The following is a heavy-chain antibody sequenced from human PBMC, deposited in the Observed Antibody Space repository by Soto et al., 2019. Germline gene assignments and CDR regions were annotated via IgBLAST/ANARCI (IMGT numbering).Heavy chain of an antibody. CDR3: ARSVRYCSGGSCYFTRDAFDI. CDR2: IYYSGDT. Sequence: SETLSLTCTVSGGSISSSSYYWGWIRQPPGKGLEWIGTIYYSGDTYYNPSLKSRVTISVDTSKNQFSLKLSSVTAADTAVYYCARSVRYCSGGSCYFTRDAFDIWGQGTMVTVSS. J-gene: IGHJ3*02. V-gene: IGHV4-39*07. D-gene: IGHD2-15*01. CDR1: GGSISSSSYY.